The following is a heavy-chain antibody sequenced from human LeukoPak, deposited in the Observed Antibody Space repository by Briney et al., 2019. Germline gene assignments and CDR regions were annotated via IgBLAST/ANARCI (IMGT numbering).Heavy chain of an antibody. CDR3: ARVGVEGASCYDY. CDR1: GYTFTGYS. D-gene: IGHD2-2*01. J-gene: IGHJ4*02. CDR2: INPNSSVT. V-gene: IGHV1-2*02. Sequence: ASVKVSCKASGYTFTGYSMHWVRQAPGQGLEWMGWINPNSSVTNYAQKFQGRVTMTRDTSISTAYMELSSLRSDDTAVYYCARVGVEGASCYDYWGQGTLVTVSS.